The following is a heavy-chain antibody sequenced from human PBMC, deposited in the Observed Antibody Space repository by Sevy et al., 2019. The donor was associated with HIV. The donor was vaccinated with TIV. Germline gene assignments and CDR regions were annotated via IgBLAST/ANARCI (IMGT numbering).Heavy chain of an antibody. V-gene: IGHV3-53*01. D-gene: IGHD6-13*01. CDR2: IYSGSST. CDR1: GFTVSSNY. CDR3: HRIAAAWRIDY. Sequence: GGSLRLSCAASGFTVSSNYMSWVRQAPGKGLEWVSVIYSGSSTYYADSVKGRFTISRDNSKNTLYLQMNSLRAEDTAVYYCHRIAAAWRIDYWGQGTLVTVSS. J-gene: IGHJ4*02.